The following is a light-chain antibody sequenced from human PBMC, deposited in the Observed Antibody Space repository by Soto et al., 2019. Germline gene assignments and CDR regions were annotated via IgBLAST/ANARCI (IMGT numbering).Light chain of an antibody. CDR3: QHYNTYPLS. J-gene: IGKJ4*01. V-gene: IGKV1-5*03. CDR1: QSISIW. Sequence: DIQMTQSPSTLSASVGDRVTITCRASQSISIWLAWYQHKPGKAPNLLIYEASTLESGVPSRFSGSGSGTEFTLTISSLQPNDFATYYCQHYNTYPLSVGGETKVEIK. CDR2: EAS.